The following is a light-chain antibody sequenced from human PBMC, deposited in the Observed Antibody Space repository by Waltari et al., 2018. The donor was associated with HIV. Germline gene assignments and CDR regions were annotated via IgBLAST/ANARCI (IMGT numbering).Light chain of an antibody. CDR3: QSYDNSLSGHWG. V-gene: IGLV1-40*01. Sequence: QSVLTQPPSLSGAPGQRVTISCTGSSSNIGAGYDVPWYQQLPGTAPKLLIYGNTNRPSGVPDRFSASKSGTSASLAITGLQAEDEGTYYCQSYDNSLSGHWGFGGGTKLTVL. CDR2: GNT. CDR1: SSNIGAGYD. J-gene: IGLJ3*02.